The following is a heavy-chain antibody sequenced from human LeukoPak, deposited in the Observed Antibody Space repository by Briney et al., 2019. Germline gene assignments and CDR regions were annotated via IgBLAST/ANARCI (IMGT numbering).Heavy chain of an antibody. D-gene: IGHD6-13*01. CDR2: IYYSGST. J-gene: IGHJ5*02. CDR1: GGSISSSNYY. V-gene: IGHV4-39*07. CDR3: ARKSTLNGSSWLFDP. Sequence: PSETLSLTCTVSGGSISSSNYYWGWIRQPPGKGLEWIGSIYYSGSTYYNPSLKSRVTISVDTSKNQFSLKLSSVTAADTAVYYCARKSTLNGSSWLFDPWGQGTLVTVSS.